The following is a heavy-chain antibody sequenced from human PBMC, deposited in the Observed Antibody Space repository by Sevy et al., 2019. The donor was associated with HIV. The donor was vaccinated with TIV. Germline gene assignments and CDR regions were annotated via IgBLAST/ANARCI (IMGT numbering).Heavy chain of an antibody. CDR2: ISSGGDYI. CDR1: GFTFSSYI. J-gene: IGHJ4*02. V-gene: IGHV3-21*01. CDR3: ARDEYSYASGFDY. Sequence: GGSVRLSCAASGFTFSSYIMNWVRQAPGMGLEWVSSISSGGDYIYYTNSVKGRFTISRDNAKNSLYLHMNSLRAEDTAVYYCARDEYSYASGFDYWGQGTLVTVSS. D-gene: IGHD5-18*01.